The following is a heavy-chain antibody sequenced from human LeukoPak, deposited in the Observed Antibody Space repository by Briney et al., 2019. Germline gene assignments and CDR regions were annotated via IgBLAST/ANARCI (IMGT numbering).Heavy chain of an antibody. Sequence: PSETLSLTCTVSGDSIRSYYWSWIRQPAGRGLEWIGRVYTNGATNYNPSLESRVTMSVDTSKNQISLKLTSVTAADTAVYYCASCSKTFCYTDVWGKGTTVTVSS. CDR3: ASCSKTFCYTDV. CDR1: GDSIRSYY. J-gene: IGHJ6*03. D-gene: IGHD2-21*01. V-gene: IGHV4-4*07. CDR2: VYTNGAT.